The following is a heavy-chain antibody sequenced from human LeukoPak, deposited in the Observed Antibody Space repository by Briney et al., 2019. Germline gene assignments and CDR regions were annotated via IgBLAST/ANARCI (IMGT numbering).Heavy chain of an antibody. D-gene: IGHD3-10*01. CDR3: AKRDYYGSGSYRYGFY. V-gene: IGHV1-69*04. CDR1: GGTFSRYA. CDR2: IIPILGIA. Sequence: SVKVSCKASGGTFSRYAISWVRQAPGQGLEWMGRIIPILGIANYAQKFQGRVTITADKSTSTAYMELSSLRSEDTAVYYCAKRDYYGSGSYRYGFYWGQGTLVTVSS. J-gene: IGHJ4*02.